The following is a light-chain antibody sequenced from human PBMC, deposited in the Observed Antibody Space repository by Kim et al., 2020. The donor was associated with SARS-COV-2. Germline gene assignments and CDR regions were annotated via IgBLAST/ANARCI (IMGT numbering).Light chain of an antibody. Sequence: SPGESAPLLGTSSQSVNSNLAWYQKKPGQAPTLLIYGASSRATGIPARFSGSGSGTEFTLTISSLQSEDFALYYCQQYNNWPPITFGQGTRLEIK. J-gene: IGKJ5*01. CDR3: QQYNNWPPIT. CDR1: QSVNSN. V-gene: IGKV3-15*01. CDR2: GAS.